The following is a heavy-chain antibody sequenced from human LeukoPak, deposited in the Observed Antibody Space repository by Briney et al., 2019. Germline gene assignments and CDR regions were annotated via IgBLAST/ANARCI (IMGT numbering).Heavy chain of an antibody. CDR2: IYPRDGST. CDR1: GYTFTSNY. V-gene: IGHV1-46*01. Sequence: ASVKVSCKASGYTFTSNYIHWVRQAPGQGLEWMGMIYPRDGSTSYAQKFQGRVTVARDTSTSTVHMELSGLRSEDTAVYYCARDQEGLDYWGQGTLVTVSS. CDR3: ARDQEGLDY. J-gene: IGHJ4*02.